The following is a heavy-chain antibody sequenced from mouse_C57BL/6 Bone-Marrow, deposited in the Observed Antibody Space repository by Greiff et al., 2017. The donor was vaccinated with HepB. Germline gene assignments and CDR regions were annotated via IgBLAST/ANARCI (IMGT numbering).Heavy chain of an antibody. V-gene: IGHV1-15*01. Sequence: QVQLKQSGAELVRPGASVTLSCQASGYPFTDYEMHWVTQTPVHGLEWIGAIDPETGGTAYNQKFKGKAILTADKSSSTAYMELRSLTSEDSAVYYCTRFLEFAYWGQGTLVTVSA. CDR1: GYPFTDYE. CDR3: TRFLEFAY. J-gene: IGHJ3*01. CDR2: IDPETGGT.